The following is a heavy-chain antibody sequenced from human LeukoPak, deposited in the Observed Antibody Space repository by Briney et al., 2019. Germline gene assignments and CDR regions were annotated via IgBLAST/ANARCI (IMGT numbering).Heavy chain of an antibody. J-gene: IGHJ5*01. CDR3: AKRRRSEGSRIGNWFDS. CDR2: ISGSGTNT. CDR1: GFTFYPYA. D-gene: IGHD2/OR15-2a*01. V-gene: IGHV3-23*01. Sequence: GGPLRLSCAASGFTFYPYALSWARRAPGKGLEWVSAISGSGTNTYYAGCVKGRFTISRDNSKGKVFLQMNSLRAEDTALYYCAKRRRSEGSRIGNWFDSWGQGTLVSVSS.